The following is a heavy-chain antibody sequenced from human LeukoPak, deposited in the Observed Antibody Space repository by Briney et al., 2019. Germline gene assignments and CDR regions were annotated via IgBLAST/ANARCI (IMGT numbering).Heavy chain of an antibody. V-gene: IGHV3-21*01. CDR1: GFTFSSYS. CDR2: ISSSSSYI. D-gene: IGHD3-22*01. Sequence: PGGSLRLSCAASGFTFSSYSMNWVRQAPGKGLEWVSSISSSSSYIYYADPVKGRFTISRDNAKNSLYLQMNSLRAEDTAVYYCARDCSYYYDSSGYCLFDYWGQGTLVTVSS. CDR3: ARDCSYYYDSSGYCLFDY. J-gene: IGHJ4*02.